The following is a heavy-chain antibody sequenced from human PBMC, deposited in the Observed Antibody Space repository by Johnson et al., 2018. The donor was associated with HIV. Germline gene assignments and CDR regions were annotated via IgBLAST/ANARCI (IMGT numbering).Heavy chain of an antibody. Sequence: VQLVESGGVVVWPGGSLRLSCAASGFAFADYGMHWVRQPPGKGLEWVSRINSDGSSTSYADSVKGRFTISRDNAKNTLYLQMNSLRAEDTAVYYCARRSWVLLHAFDIWGQGTMVTVAS. CDR3: ARRSWVLLHAFDI. CDR1: GFAFADYG. CDR2: INSDGSST. J-gene: IGHJ3*02. D-gene: IGHD3-22*01. V-gene: IGHV3-74*02.